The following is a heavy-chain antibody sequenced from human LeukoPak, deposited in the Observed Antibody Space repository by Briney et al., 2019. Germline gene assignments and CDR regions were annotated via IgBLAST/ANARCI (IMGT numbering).Heavy chain of an antibody. J-gene: IGHJ4*02. CDR1: GYTFTSYY. V-gene: IGHV1-46*01. D-gene: IGHD2-2*01. Sequence: GASVKVSCKASGYTFTSYYMHWVRQAPGQGLEWMGIINPSGGSTSYAQKFQGRVTMTRDTSTSTVYMELSSLRSEDTAVYYCAILSQDIVVVPAYFDYWGQGTLVTVSS. CDR2: INPSGGST. CDR3: AILSQDIVVVPAYFDY.